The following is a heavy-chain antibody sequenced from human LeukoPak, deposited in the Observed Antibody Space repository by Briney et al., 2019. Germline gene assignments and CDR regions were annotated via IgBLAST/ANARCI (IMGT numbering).Heavy chain of an antibody. J-gene: IGHJ4*02. V-gene: IGHV4-34*01. CDR2: INHSGST. D-gene: IGHD1-20*01. CDR1: GVSFSGYY. CDR3: ARGSNWRYYFDY. Sequence: SETLSLTCAVYGVSFSGYYWSWIRQPPGKGLEWIGEINHSGSTNYNPSLKSRVTISVDTSKNQFSLKLSSVTAADTAVYYCARGSNWRYYFDYWGQGTLVTVSS.